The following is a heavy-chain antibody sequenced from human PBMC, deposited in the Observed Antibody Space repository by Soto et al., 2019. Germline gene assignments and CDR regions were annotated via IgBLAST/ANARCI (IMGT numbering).Heavy chain of an antibody. V-gene: IGHV3-48*02. CDR2: ISSSSSTI. J-gene: IGHJ4*02. D-gene: IGHD2-21*02. CDR3: ARVKVVTATDF. CDR1: GFTFSSRS. Sequence: RRLSCAASGFTFSSRSMNWVRQAPGKGLEWVSYISSSSSTIYYADSVKGRFTISRDNAKNSLYLQMHSLRDGDTAVYYCARVKVVTATDFWGQGTLVTV.